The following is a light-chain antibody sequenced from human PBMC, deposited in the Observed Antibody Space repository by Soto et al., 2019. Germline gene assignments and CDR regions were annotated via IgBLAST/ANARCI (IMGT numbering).Light chain of an antibody. CDR2: DVN. Sequence: QSALNQPPSASGSPGQSVTVSCTGTSSDVGGYNYVSWYQQHPGKAPKLMIYDVNKRPSGVPDRFSGSKSGNTASLTVSGLQAEDEADYYCSSYAGSNNWVFGGGTQLTVL. CDR3: SSYAGSNNWV. J-gene: IGLJ3*02. CDR1: SSDVGGYNY. V-gene: IGLV2-8*01.